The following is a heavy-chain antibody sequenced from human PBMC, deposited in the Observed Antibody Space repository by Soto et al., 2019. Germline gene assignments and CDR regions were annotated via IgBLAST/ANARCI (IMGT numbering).Heavy chain of an antibody. CDR1: GGSISSYY. CDR3: ARVGYSYGSDY. V-gene: IGHV4-59*01. CDR2: IYYSGST. J-gene: IGHJ4*02. D-gene: IGHD5-18*01. Sequence: QVQLQESGPGLVKPSETLSLTCTVSGGSISSYYWSWIRQPPGKGLEWIGYIYYSGSTNYNPSLKSRVTISVDTSKNHCSLKLSSVTAADTAVYYCARVGYSYGSDYWGQGTLVTVSS.